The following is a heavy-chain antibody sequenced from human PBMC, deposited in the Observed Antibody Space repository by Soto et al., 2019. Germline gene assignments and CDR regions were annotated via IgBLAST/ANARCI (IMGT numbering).Heavy chain of an antibody. CDR1: GGSFSGYY. CDR3: ARAPLRVGHIGQLGY. D-gene: IGHD2-21*01. CDR2: INHSGST. V-gene: IGHV4-34*01. J-gene: IGHJ4*02. Sequence: QVQLQQWGAGLLKPSETLSLTCAVSGGSFSGYYWTWIRQPPGKGLEWVGEINHSGSTNYNPSLKSRVSISVDTSKNQFSLELSSVTAADTAVYYCARAPLRVGHIGQLGYWGQGTLVTVSS.